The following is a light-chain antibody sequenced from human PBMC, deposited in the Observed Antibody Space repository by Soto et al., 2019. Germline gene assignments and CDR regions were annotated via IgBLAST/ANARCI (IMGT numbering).Light chain of an antibody. V-gene: IGKV3D-15*01. CDR2: GAS. Sequence: EIVMTQSPATLSVSPGERATLSCRASQSVSSKLAWYQQKPGQAPRLLIHGASTRATGIPARFTGSGSGTEFTLTISSLQSEDFAVYYCQQYNNWPPITFGQGTRLDIK. CDR3: QQYNNWPPIT. CDR1: QSVSSK. J-gene: IGKJ5*01.